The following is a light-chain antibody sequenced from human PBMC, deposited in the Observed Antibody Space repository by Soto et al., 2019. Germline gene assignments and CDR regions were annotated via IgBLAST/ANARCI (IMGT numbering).Light chain of an antibody. V-gene: IGKV1-8*01. CDR1: QGISSY. Sequence: IRMTQSPSSFSASTGDRVTITCRASQGISSYLAWYQQKPGKAPKLLIYAASTLQSGVPSRFSGSGSGTDFTLTISSLQSEDFATYYCQQLNTYPITFGQGTRLEIK. J-gene: IGKJ5*01. CDR2: AAS. CDR3: QQLNTYPIT.